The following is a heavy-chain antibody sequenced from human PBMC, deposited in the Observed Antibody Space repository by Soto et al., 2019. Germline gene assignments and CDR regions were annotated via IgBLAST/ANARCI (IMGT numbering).Heavy chain of an antibody. D-gene: IGHD3-16*01. CDR1: GGTFSSYA. V-gene: IGHV1-69*12. J-gene: IGHJ5*02. Sequence: QVQLVQSGAEVKKPGSSVKVSCKASGGTFSSYAIGWVRQAPGQGLEWMGGIIPIFGTANYAQKFQGRVTITADESTSTAYMELSSLRSADTAVYYCARDSDGGGGHNWFDPWGQGTLVTVSS. CDR2: IIPIFGTA. CDR3: ARDSDGGGGHNWFDP.